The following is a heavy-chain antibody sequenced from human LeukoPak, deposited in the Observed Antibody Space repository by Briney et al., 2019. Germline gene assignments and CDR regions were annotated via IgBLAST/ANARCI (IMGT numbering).Heavy chain of an antibody. D-gene: IGHD4-17*01. V-gene: IGHV1-8*01. Sequence: ASVKVSCKASGYTFTSYDINWVRQATGQGLEWMGWMNPNSGNTGCAQKFQGRVTMTRNTSISTAYMELSSLRSEDTAVYYCARLNTVTNFDYWGQGTLVTVSS. CDR1: GYTFTSYD. J-gene: IGHJ4*02. CDR2: MNPNSGNT. CDR3: ARLNTVTNFDY.